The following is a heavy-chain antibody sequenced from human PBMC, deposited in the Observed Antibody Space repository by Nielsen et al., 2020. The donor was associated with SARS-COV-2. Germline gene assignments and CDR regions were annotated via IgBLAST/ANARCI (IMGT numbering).Heavy chain of an antibody. V-gene: IGHV3-7*01. J-gene: IGHJ6*02. CDR3: ARVKGYYYYGMDV. CDR1: GFTFSSYW. CDR2: IKQDGSEK. Sequence: GESPKISCAASGFTFSSYWMSWVRQAPGKGLEWVANIKQDGSEKYYVDSVKGRFTISRDNAKNSLYLQMNSLRAEDTAVYYCARVKGYYYYGMDVWGQGTTVTVSS.